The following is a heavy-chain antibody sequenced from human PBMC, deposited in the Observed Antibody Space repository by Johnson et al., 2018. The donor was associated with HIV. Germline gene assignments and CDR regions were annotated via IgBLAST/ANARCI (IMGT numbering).Heavy chain of an antibody. D-gene: IGHD1-26*01. CDR2: IRYDGSKM. V-gene: IGHV3-30*02. J-gene: IGHJ3*01. Sequence: QVQLVESGGGVVQPGGSLRLSCAASGFTFSSYGMHWVRQAPGKGLEWVTFIRYDGSKMYYADSVKGRFTISRDNSKNTVYLQMNSLRAEDTAVYYCAKHVGGTVWVPDGFDVWGQGTMVTVSS. CDR3: AKHVGGTVWVPDGFDV. CDR1: GFTFSSYG.